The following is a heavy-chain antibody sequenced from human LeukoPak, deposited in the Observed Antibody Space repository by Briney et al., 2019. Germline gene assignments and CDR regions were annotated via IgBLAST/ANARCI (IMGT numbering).Heavy chain of an antibody. Sequence: GGSLRLSCAASVFPFSSYSMKWVRQAPGKGREWVAYIISSNSTIYYPDSVKGRFTISRDNAKNSLYLQMNSLRAEDTAVYYCARVDTGFDPWGQGTLVTVSS. CDR1: VFPFSSYS. D-gene: IGHD5-18*01. CDR3: ARVDTGFDP. J-gene: IGHJ5*02. CDR2: IISSNSTI. V-gene: IGHV3-48*01.